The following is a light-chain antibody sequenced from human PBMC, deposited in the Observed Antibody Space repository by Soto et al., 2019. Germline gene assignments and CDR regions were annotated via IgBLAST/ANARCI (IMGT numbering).Light chain of an antibody. J-gene: IGLJ3*02. CDR3: CSYAGTYTLV. Sequence: QSVLTQPRSVSGSLGQSVTISCTGASSDLGLYNSVSWFQQHPGKAPKLLIYDVTKRPSGVPDRFSGSRSGSTASLTISGLQAEDEADYYCCSYAGTYTLVFGGGTKLTVL. CDR2: DVT. CDR1: SSDLGLYNS. V-gene: IGLV2-11*01.